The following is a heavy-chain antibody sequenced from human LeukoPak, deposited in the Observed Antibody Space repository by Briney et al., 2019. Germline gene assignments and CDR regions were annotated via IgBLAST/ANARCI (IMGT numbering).Heavy chain of an antibody. CDR3: ARGWSSSSYFGY. CDR2: ISGGDST. V-gene: IGHV3-66*01. J-gene: IGHJ4*02. D-gene: IGHD6-6*01. CDR1: GITVKSNY. Sequence: GGSLTLLCAPSGITVKSNYWNWVPQAPGKGLEWVLVISGGDSTSYAGSVKCRFTISRDNSKNKLNLQMNSLRAEDTAVYYCARGWSSSSYFGYWGQGTLVTVSS.